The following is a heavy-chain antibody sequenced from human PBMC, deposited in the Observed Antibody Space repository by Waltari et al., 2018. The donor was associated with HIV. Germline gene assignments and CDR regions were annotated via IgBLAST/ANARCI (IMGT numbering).Heavy chain of an antibody. CDR3: ARLQLSTQHFAS. J-gene: IGHJ4*02. CDR2: RKEDGNDK. D-gene: IGHD4-4*01. Sequence: EVQLVESGGGLVQPGGSLRLSCAASGFAFSTSWMGWVRQAPGKGLDRVANRKEDGNDKSYVDSVKGRFTISRDNARTSLFLQIYGLGVEDTAVYYCARLQLSTQHFASWGQGARVIVSS. V-gene: IGHV3-7*01. CDR1: GFAFSTSW.